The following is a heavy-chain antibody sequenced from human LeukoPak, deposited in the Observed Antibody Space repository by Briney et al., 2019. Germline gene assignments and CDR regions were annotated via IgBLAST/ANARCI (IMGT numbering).Heavy chain of an antibody. CDR1: GFTVSANY. D-gene: IGHD6-19*01. CDR2: IYSGGST. V-gene: IGHV3-66*02. Sequence: PGGSLRLSCAASGFTVSANYMSWFRQAPGKGLEWVSVIYSGGSTYYADSVKGRFTIFRDSSKNTLYLQMNSLRAEDTAVYCCARDNGYNSGSLGYWGQGTLVTVSS. CDR3: ARDNGYNSGSLGY. J-gene: IGHJ4*02.